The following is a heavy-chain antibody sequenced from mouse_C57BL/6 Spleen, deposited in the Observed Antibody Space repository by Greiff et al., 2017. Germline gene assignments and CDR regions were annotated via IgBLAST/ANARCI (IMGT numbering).Heavy chain of an antibody. CDR1: GFTFSDYG. D-gene: IGHD2-5*01. Sequence: EVKLVESGGGLVKPGGSLKLSCAASGFTFSDYGMHWVRQAPEKGLEWVAYISSGSSNIYYADTVKGRFTIARDNAKNTLFLQMTSLRSEDTAMYYCARRSNFHYFDYWGQGTTLTVSS. V-gene: IGHV5-17*01. CDR3: ARRSNFHYFDY. J-gene: IGHJ2*01. CDR2: ISSGSSNI.